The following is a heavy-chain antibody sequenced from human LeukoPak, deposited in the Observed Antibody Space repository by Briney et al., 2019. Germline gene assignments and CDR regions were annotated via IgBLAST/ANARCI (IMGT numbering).Heavy chain of an antibody. CDR3: VRAAAVFDY. D-gene: IGHD6-13*01. CDR2: ISPSGST. V-gene: IGHV4-61*02. J-gene: IGHJ4*02. Sequence: PSQTLSLTCTVSGGSISSNNYYWSWIRQPAGKGLEWIGRISPSGSTNYNPSLKSRVTISVDTSKNQFSLRLTSVTPEDTAMYYCVRAAAVFDYWGQGTLVTVSS. CDR1: GGSISSNNYY.